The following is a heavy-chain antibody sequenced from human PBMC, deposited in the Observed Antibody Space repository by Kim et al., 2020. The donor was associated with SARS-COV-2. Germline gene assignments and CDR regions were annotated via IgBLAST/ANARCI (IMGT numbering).Heavy chain of an antibody. CDR2: INHSGST. V-gene: IGHV4-34*01. Sequence: SETLSLTCAVYGGSFSGYYWSWIRQPPGKGLEWIGEINHSGSTNYNPSLKSRVTISVDTSKNQFSLKLSSVTAADTAVYYCASGVLRYCSSTSCYIYIADYYYCGMDGRGQGTTVTVSS. J-gene: IGHJ6*02. CDR1: GGSFSGYY. D-gene: IGHD2-2*02. CDR3: ASGVLRYCSSTSCYIYIADYYYCGMDG.